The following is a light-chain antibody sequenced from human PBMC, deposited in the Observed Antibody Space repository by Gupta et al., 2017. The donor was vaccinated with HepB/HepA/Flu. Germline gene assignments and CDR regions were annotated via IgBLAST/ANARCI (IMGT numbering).Light chain of an antibody. CDR3: SSYTSSSTPVV. V-gene: IGLV2-14*03. Sequence: YVPPPPASVAAPPGPSITISCTGTSSDVVGYNYVSWYQQHPGKAPELMIYDVSKRPSGVPDRFSGSKSGNTASLTITGLQAEDEADYYCSSYTSSSTPVVFGGGTKLTVL. CDR2: DVS. J-gene: IGLJ2*01. CDR1: SSDVVGYNY.